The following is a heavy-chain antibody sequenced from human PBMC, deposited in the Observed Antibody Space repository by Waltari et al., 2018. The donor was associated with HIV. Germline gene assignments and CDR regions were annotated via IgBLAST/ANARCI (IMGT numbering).Heavy chain of an antibody. Sequence: EVQLVESGGGLVKPGGSLRLSCAASGFTFSSYSMNWVRQAPGKGLEWVSSISSSSYIYYADSVKGRFTISRDNAKNSLDLQMNSLRAEDTAVYYCARGGDYSQRRGGYYYYGMDVWGQGTTVTVSS. V-gene: IGHV3-21*01. J-gene: IGHJ6*02. D-gene: IGHD4-17*01. CDR1: GFTFSSYS. CDR2: ISSSSYI. CDR3: ARGGDYSQRRGGYYYYGMDV.